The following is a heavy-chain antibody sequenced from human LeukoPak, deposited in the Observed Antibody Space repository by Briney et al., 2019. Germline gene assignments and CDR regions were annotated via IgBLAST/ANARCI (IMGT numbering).Heavy chain of an antibody. CDR3: ARGAADAFDI. CDR2: IYNSGTT. Sequence: GGSLRLSCAASGFSVSTNYMSWVRQAPGKGLEWVAVIYNSGTTKYADSVKGRFTIARDSSENTLYLQMNGLRAEDTAVYYCARGAADAFDIWGQGTMVTVSS. J-gene: IGHJ3*02. V-gene: IGHV3-53*01. CDR1: GFSVSTNY.